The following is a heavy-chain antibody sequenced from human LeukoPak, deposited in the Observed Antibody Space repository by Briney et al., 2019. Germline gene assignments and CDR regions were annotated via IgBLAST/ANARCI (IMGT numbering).Heavy chain of an antibody. J-gene: IGHJ4*02. D-gene: IGHD5-18*01. CDR1: GFTFSNAW. CDR2: IKSEPDGRTT. CDR3: TTDDRGYSYAPRY. Sequence: GGSLRLSCAGSGFTFSNAWMSWVRQAPGKGLEWVGRIKSEPDGRTTDYAAPVKGKFTISRDDSKNTLYLQMNSMRAEDTALYYCTTDDRGYSYAPRYWGQGTLVTVSS. V-gene: IGHV3-15*01.